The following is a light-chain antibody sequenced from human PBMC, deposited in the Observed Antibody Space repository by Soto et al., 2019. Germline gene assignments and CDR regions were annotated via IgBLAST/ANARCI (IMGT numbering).Light chain of an antibody. Sequence: DIVMTQSPDSLTVSLGERATINCKSSQSVLYSSNNKNYLAWYQQKPGQPPKLLIYWASTRESGVPDRLSGSASGTDFTLTISSLQAEDVAVYYCQQYYTTPRTFGQGTKVEIK. CDR1: QSVLYSSNNKNY. CDR3: QQYYTTPRT. CDR2: WAS. V-gene: IGKV4-1*01. J-gene: IGKJ1*01.